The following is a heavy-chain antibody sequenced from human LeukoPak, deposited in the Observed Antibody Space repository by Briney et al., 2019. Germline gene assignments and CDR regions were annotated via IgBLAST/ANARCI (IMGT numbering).Heavy chain of an antibody. CDR2: IWYDGSNT. V-gene: IGHV3-33*01. D-gene: IGHD4-17*01. J-gene: IGHJ4*02. Sequence: PGGSLRLSCAASGFTFSSYGMHWVRQAPGKGLEWVAVIWYDGSNTYYADSVKGRFTISRDNSKNTLYLQMNSLRAEDTAVYYCARDGRSSPYGVGLYWGQGTLVTVSS. CDR1: GFTFSSYG. CDR3: ARDGRSSPYGVGLY.